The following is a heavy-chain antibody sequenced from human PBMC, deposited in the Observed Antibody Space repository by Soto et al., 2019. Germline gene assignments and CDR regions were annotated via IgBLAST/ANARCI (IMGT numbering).Heavy chain of an antibody. CDR1: GFTFSSHA. Sequence: QVHLVESGGGVVQPGRSLRLSCAVSGFTFSSHAMHWVRQAPGKGLEWVTYISYDGSNKAYADSVKGRFTISRDNSKSMMYLQMNNLTSEDTALYYCVKEGRSSDDFWSGSAGSFDFWGQGTMVTVSS. CDR3: VKEGRSSDDFWSGSAGSFDF. D-gene: IGHD3-3*01. CDR2: ISYDGSNK. J-gene: IGHJ3*01. V-gene: IGHV3-30*18.